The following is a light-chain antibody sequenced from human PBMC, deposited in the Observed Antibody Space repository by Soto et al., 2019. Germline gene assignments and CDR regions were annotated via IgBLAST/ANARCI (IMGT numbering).Light chain of an antibody. V-gene: IGLV1-44*01. J-gene: IGLJ2*01. CDR1: SCNIGDNT. CDR3: SACDDSFVVV. CDR2: SNN. Sequence: QSVLTQPPSVSGTPGQRVTISCTGGSCNIGDNTVNWYQQLPGTAPKLLIYSNNQRPSGVPDRFSGSKSGTSASLAISGLQAEDEADYYCSACDDSFVVVFGGGTKVTVL.